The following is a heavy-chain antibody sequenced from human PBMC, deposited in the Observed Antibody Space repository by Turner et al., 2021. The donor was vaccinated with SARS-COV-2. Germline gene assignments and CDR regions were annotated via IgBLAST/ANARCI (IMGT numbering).Heavy chain of an antibody. CDR1: GFLFSAYG. CDR2: ISYDEITT. V-gene: IGHV3-30*18. CDR3: AKDKWGTLQHALDV. D-gene: IGHD3-16*01. Sequence: QVQLVESGGGVAQPGRSLRLSCAASGFLFSAYGMHWVRQAPGKGLEWLAIISYDEITTVYSDSVRGRFTISRDNSKNTLYLQMSSLRAEDTAVYYCAKDKWGTLQHALDVWGQGTLVTVSS. J-gene: IGHJ4*02.